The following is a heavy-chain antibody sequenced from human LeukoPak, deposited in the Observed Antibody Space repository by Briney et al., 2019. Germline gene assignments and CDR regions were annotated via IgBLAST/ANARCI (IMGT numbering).Heavy chain of an antibody. CDR2: ISGSGGST. Sequence: GGSLRLSFAASGFTVSSYAMSWVRQAPGKGLEWVSSISGSGGSTYYADSVKGRFTISRDNSKNTLYLQMNSLRAEDTAVYYCAGGEILTGHYTFDYWGQGTLVTVSS. V-gene: IGHV3-23*01. CDR3: AGGEILTGHYTFDY. J-gene: IGHJ4*02. CDR1: GFTVSSYA. D-gene: IGHD3-9*01.